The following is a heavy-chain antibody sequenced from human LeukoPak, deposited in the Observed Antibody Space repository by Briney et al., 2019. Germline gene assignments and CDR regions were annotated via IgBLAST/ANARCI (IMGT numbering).Heavy chain of an antibody. D-gene: IGHD3-3*01. Sequence: GASVKVSCKASGYTFTGYYMHWVRQPPGQGLEWMGWINPNSGGTNYAQKFQGRVTMTRDTSISTAYMELSRLRSDDTAVYYCARERSPMDFWSGVDAFDIWGQGTMVTVSS. CDR3: ARERSPMDFWSGVDAFDI. CDR1: GYTFTGYY. J-gene: IGHJ3*02. V-gene: IGHV1-2*02. CDR2: INPNSGGT.